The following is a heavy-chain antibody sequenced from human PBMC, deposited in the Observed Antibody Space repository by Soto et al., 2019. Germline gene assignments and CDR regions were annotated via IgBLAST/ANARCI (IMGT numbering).Heavy chain of an antibody. CDR2: IYWDDDK. CDR1: GFSLTTRGVG. D-gene: IGHD3-16*01. J-gene: IGHJ5*02. CDR3: AHIPNYYQYDWFDP. V-gene: IGHV2-5*02. Sequence: QITLKESGPTLVKPTQTLTLTCTFSGFSLTTRGVGVGWIRQPPGKALECLALIYWDDDKRYSPSLQSSLSITNDTSKNHVVLTMTNVDPVDTATYYCAHIPNYYQYDWFDPWGQGTLVSVSS.